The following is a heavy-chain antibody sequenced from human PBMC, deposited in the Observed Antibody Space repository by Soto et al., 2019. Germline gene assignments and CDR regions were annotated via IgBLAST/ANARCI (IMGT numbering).Heavy chain of an antibody. CDR2: ISGSGSST. CDR1: GFTFSSYA. J-gene: IGHJ4*02. D-gene: IGHD4-4*01. CDR3: SNRDNSNYGGFFDY. Sequence: LRLSCAASGFTFSSYAMSWVRQAPGKGLEWVSTISGSGSSTYYADSVKGRFTISRDNSKNTLYLQMNSLRAEDTAIYYCSNRDNSNYGGFFDYWGQGTVVTFSS. V-gene: IGHV3-23*01.